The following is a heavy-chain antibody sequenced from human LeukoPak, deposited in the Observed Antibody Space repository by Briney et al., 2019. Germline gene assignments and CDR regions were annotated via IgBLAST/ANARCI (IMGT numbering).Heavy chain of an antibody. J-gene: IGHJ4*02. D-gene: IGHD2-8*01. CDR2: INPNSGGT. Sequence: ASVKVSCRASRYTFTGYYMHWVRPAPGQGLEWMGWINPNSGGTNYAQKFQGRVTMTRDTSISTAYMELSRLRSADTAVYYCARTRVRCFDYWGQGTLVTVSS. CDR3: ARTRVRCFDY. V-gene: IGHV1-2*02. CDR1: RYTFTGYY.